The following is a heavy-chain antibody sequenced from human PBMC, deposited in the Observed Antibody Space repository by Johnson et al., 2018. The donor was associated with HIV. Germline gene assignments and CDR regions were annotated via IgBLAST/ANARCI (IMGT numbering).Heavy chain of an antibody. D-gene: IGHD3-3*01. CDR1: GFTFDDYG. CDR2: ISWDSGVT. CDR3: AKDRSLEWLYDAFVI. J-gene: IGHJ3*02. Sequence: VQLVESGGGVVRPGGSLRLSCAASGFTFDDYGMNWVRQTPGKGLEWVSGISWDSGVTAYADSVKGRFTISRDNARNSLYLQMNSLRPEDTALYYCAKDRSLEWLYDAFVIWGQGTMVTVSS. V-gene: IGHV3-20*04.